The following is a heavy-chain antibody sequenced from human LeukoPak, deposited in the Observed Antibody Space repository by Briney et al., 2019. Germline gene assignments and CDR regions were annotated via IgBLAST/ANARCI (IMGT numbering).Heavy chain of an antibody. CDR3: ARARFEYYDSSGYRGGFDY. V-gene: IGHV1-3*01. D-gene: IGHD3-22*01. CDR1: GYTFTSYA. CDR2: INAGNGNT. Sequence: VASVKVSCKASGYTFTSYAMHWVRQAPGQRLEWMGWINAGNGNTKYSQKFQGRVTITRDTSASTAYMELSSLRSEDTAVYYCARARFEYYDSSGYRGGFDYWGQGTLVTVSS. J-gene: IGHJ4*02.